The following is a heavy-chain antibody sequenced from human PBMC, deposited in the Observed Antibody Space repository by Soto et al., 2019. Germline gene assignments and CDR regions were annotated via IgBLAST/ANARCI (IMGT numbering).Heavy chain of an antibody. V-gene: IGHV1-18*04. D-gene: IGHD2-15*01. CDR2: ISAYTGNT. CDR1: GYTFTSYG. J-gene: IGHJ6*02. Sequence: ASVKVSCKASGYTFTSYGISWVRQAPGQGLEWMGWISAYTGNTNYAQKLQGRVTMTTDTSTSTAYMELRSLRSGDTAVYFCARRPHGHCSGGRCYSYCYGMDVWGQGTKVTVS. CDR3: ARRPHGHCSGGRCYSYCYGMDV.